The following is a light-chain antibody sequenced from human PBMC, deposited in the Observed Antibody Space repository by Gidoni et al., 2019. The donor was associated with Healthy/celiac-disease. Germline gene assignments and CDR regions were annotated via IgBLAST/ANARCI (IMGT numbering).Light chain of an antibody. CDR2: DAS. J-gene: IGKJ1*01. CDR1: QSVSSY. CDR3: QQRSNGPT. V-gene: IGKV3-11*01. Sequence: EIVLTQSPATLSLSPGERATLSCRDSQSVSSYLAWYQQKPGQAPRLLIYDASNRATGIPARFSGSGSGTDFTLTISSLEPEDFAVYYCQQRSNGPTFGQGTKVEIK.